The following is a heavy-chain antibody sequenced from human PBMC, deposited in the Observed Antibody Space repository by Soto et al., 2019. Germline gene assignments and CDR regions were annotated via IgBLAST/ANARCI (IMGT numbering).Heavy chain of an antibody. V-gene: IGHV3-30*18. CDR2: ISYDGSNK. CDR1: GFTFSSYG. D-gene: IGHD6-19*01. CDR3: AKEFLTAVAGTEY. Sequence: QVQLVESGGGVVQPGRSLRLSCAASGFTFSSYGMHWVRQAPGKGLEWVAVISYDGSNKYYADSVKGRFTISRDNSKNTLYLQMNSLRAEDTAVYYCAKEFLTAVAGTEYWGQGTLVTFSS. J-gene: IGHJ4*02.